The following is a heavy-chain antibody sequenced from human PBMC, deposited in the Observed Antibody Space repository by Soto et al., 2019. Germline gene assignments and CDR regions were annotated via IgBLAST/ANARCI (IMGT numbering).Heavy chain of an antibody. V-gene: IGHV4-4*02. D-gene: IGHD3-10*01. CDR2: IYHSGST. Sequence: SETLSLTCAVSGVSISSSNWWSWVRQPPGKGLEWIGKIYHSGSTNYNPSLKSRVTVSVDKSKNQFSLKLSSVTAADTAVYYCARVYMVRGTIIRYFDYWGQGTLVTVS. CDR1: GVSISSSNW. CDR3: ARVYMVRGTIIRYFDY. J-gene: IGHJ4*02.